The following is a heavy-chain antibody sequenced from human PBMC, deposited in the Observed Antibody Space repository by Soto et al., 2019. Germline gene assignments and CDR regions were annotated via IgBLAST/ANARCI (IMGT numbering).Heavy chain of an antibody. Sequence: GGSLILSCAASGFTFSSYSMNWVRQAPGKGLEWVSSISSSSSYIYYADSVKGRFTISRDNAKNSLYLQMNSLRAEDTAVYYCARGQYDFWSGYSPSDVWGKGTTVTVSS. J-gene: IGHJ6*04. D-gene: IGHD3-3*01. CDR1: GFTFSSYS. V-gene: IGHV3-21*01. CDR2: ISSSSSYI. CDR3: ARGQYDFWSGYSPSDV.